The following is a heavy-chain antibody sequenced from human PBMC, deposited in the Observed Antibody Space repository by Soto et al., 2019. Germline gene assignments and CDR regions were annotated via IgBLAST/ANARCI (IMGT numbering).Heavy chain of an antibody. D-gene: IGHD3-16*01. CDR1: GFTFGDYA. J-gene: IGHJ4*02. CDR2: IRSKAYGGTT. CDR3: ARDYRMMLGGAGFDH. Sequence: GGSLRLSCTASGFTFGDYAMSWFRQAPGKGLEWVGFIRSKAYGGTTEYAASVKGRFTISRDIFKNMLYLQMNSLRVEDTAVYYCARDYRMMLGGAGFDHWGQGILVTVSS. V-gene: IGHV3-49*03.